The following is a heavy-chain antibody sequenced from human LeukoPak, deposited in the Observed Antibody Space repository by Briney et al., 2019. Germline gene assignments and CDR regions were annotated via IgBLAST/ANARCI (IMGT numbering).Heavy chain of an antibody. CDR2: IYHSGST. D-gene: IGHD2-21*01. V-gene: IGHV4-30-2*01. J-gene: IGHJ4*02. Sequence: SETLSLTCTVSGGSISSGGYYWSWIRQPPGKGLEWIGYIYHSGSTYYNPSLSGRVAISLDKSRNHFTLMVTAATAADTAFYYCARKGPEHLPTYFDHWGRGILVTVSS. CDR1: GGSISSGGYY. CDR3: ARKGPEHLPTYFDH.